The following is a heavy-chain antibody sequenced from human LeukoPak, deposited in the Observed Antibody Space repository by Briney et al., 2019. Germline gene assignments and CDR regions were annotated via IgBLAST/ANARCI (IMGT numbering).Heavy chain of an antibody. CDR3: TRELGYCTNGVCYRAYYFDY. CDR2: IRSKAYGGTT. V-gene: IGHV3-49*04. CDR1: GFTFGDYA. Sequence: PGRSLRLSCTASGFTFGDYAMSWVRQAPGKGLEWVSFIRSKAYGGTTEYAASVKGRFTISRDDSKSIAFLQMNSLKTEDTAVYHCTRELGYCTNGVCYRAYYFDYWGQGTLVTVSS. J-gene: IGHJ4*02. D-gene: IGHD2-8*01.